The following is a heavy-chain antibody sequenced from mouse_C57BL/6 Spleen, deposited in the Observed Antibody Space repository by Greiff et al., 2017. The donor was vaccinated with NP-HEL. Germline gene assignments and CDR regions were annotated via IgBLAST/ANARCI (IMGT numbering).Heavy chain of an antibody. Sequence: DVMLVESGGGLVKPGGSLKLSCTASGFTFSDYGMHWVRQAPEKGLEWVAYISSGSSTIYYADTVKGRFTISRDNAKNTVFLQMTSLRSEDTAMYSCARIRLPDWYFDVWGTGTTVTVSS. J-gene: IGHJ1*03. CDR2: ISSGSSTI. D-gene: IGHD2-1*01. CDR3: ARIRLPDWYFDV. CDR1: GFTFSDYG. V-gene: IGHV5-17*01.